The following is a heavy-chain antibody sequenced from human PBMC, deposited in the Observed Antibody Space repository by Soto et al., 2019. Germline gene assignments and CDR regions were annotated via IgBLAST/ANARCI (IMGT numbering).Heavy chain of an antibody. V-gene: IGHV4-34*01. J-gene: IGHJ5*02. Sequence: SETLSLTCAVYGGSFSGYYWSWIRQPPGKGLEWIGEINHSGSTNYNPSLKSRVTISVDTSKNQFSLKLSSVTAADTAVYYCARAEGYCSGGSCYPPTYNWFDPWGQGTLVTVSS. CDR3: ARAEGYCSGGSCYPPTYNWFDP. D-gene: IGHD2-15*01. CDR1: GGSFSGYY. CDR2: INHSGST.